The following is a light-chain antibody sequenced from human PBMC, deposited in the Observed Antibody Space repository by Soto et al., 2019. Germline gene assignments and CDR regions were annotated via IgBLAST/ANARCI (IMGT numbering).Light chain of an antibody. CDR3: QEREDWPRA. J-gene: IGKJ4*01. V-gene: IGKV3-11*01. CDR1: QSVGDY. Sequence: EIVLTQSPATLSLSPGERATLSCRASQSVGDYLGWYQQKPGQAPRLLIYDASQRATGVPARFSASGSGTDFTLAISSLEPEDFAIYYCQEREDWPRAFGGGTKVELK. CDR2: DAS.